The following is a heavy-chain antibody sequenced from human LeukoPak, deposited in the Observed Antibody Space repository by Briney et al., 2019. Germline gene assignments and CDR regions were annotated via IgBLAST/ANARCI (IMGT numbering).Heavy chain of an antibody. V-gene: IGHV3-30*02. J-gene: IGHJ4*02. CDR3: AKDVSGIAVAGLDY. Sequence: GGSLRLSCAASGFTFSSYGMHWVRQAPGKGLEWVAFIRYDGSNKYYADSVKGRFTISRDNSKNTLYLQMNSLRAEDKAVYYCAKDVSGIAVAGLDYWGQGTLVTVSS. CDR1: GFTFSSYG. D-gene: IGHD6-19*01. CDR2: IRYDGSNK.